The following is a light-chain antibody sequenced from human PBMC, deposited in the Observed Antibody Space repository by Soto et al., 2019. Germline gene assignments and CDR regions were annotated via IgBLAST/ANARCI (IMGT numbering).Light chain of an antibody. J-gene: IGLJ2*01. CDR3: QSYDSSLSGV. V-gene: IGLV1-40*01. CDR2: GNS. Sequence: QSVLTQPPSVSGAPGQRVTLSCTGSSSNIGAGYDVHWYQQLPGTAPKLLIYGNSNRPSGVPDRFSGSKSGTSASLAITGLQAEDEADYYCQSYDSSLSGVFGGGTKVTVL. CDR1: SSNIGAGYD.